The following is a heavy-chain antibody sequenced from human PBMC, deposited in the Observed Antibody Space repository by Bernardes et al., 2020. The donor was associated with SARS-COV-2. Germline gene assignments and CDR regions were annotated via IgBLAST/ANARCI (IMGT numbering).Heavy chain of an antibody. CDR3: ARPGRPGAYYFEY. V-gene: IGHV3-74*01. J-gene: IGHJ4*02. D-gene: IGHD1-26*01. CDR2: ISSDGTST. Sequence: GGPLRLSCAAPGLTFSSYWLHWVRQAPGKGLVWVSRISSDGTSTTYADSVKGRFTISRDNAKNTLYLQMNTLRAEDTAVYYCARPGRPGAYYFEYWGQGTLVTVSS. CDR1: GLTFSSYW.